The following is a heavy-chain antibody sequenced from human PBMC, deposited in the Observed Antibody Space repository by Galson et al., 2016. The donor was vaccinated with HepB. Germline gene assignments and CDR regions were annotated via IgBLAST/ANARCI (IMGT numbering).Heavy chain of an antibody. J-gene: IGHJ4*02. CDR1: GSTFSINS. D-gene: IGHD5-24*01. V-gene: IGHV3-21*01. Sequence: SLRLSCAASGSTFSINSMSWVRQAPGKGLEWIAATASSSSYIYYRDSVKGRFTISRDNAKNSLYLQMDSLRAEDTAVYYCATGGWMAASHFWGQGSLVTVSS. CDR3: ATGGWMAASHF. CDR2: TASSSSYI.